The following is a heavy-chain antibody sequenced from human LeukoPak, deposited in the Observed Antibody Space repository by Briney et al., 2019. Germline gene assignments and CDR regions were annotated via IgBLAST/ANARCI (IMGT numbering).Heavy chain of an antibody. CDR2: ISSSSSSI. D-gene: IGHD3-3*01. Sequence: PGGPLRLSCAASGFTFSDYYMSWIRQVPGKGLEWVSYISSSSSSIYYADSVKGRFTVSRDNAKNSLYLQMNSLRAEDTAVYYCARDSAGYDFWSGSFGMDVWGQGTTVTVSS. J-gene: IGHJ6*02. V-gene: IGHV3-11*01. CDR1: GFTFSDYY. CDR3: ARDSAGYDFWSGSFGMDV.